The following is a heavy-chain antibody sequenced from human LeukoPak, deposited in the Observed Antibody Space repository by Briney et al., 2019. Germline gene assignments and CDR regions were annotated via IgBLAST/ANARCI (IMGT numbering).Heavy chain of an antibody. Sequence: GGSLRLSCAASGYTFDDYAMHWVRQAPGKGLEWVSLISGDGGSTYYADSVKGRFTISRDNSKNSLYLQMNSLRTEDTALYYCAKVGCSGGSCYYYYGMDVWGQGTTVTVSS. CDR1: GYTFDDYA. CDR3: AKVGCSGGSCYYYYGMDV. J-gene: IGHJ6*02. V-gene: IGHV3-43*02. CDR2: ISGDGGST. D-gene: IGHD2-15*01.